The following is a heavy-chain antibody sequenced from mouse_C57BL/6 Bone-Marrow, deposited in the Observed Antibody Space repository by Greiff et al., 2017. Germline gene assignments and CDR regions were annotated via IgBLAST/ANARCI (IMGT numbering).Heavy chain of an antibody. CDR3: ARRDYKGWFAY. V-gene: IGHV1-54*01. J-gene: IGHJ3*01. CDR2: INPGSGGT. Sequence: LVESGAELVRPGTSVKVSCKASGSAFTHYLIEWVKQRPGQGLEWIGVINPGSGGTNYNEKFKGKATLTADKSSSTAYMQLSSLTAEDSAVYFCARRDYKGWFAYWGQGTLVTVSA. CDR1: GSAFTHYL. D-gene: IGHD2-12*01.